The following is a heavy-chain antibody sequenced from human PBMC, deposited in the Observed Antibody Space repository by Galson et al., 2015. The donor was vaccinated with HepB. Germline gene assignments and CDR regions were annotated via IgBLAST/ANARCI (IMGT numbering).Heavy chain of an antibody. CDR2: IYPGDSDT. CDR1: GYSFTSYW. J-gene: IGHJ6*02. V-gene: IGHV5-51*03. D-gene: IGHD3-10*01. Sequence: QSGAEVKKPGESLKISCKGSGYSFTSYWIGWVRQMPGKGLEWMGIIYPGDSDTRYSPSFQGQVTISADKSISTAYLQWSSLKASDTAMYYCARGGYYYGSGSYYNPNYYYGMDVWGQGTTVTVSS. CDR3: ARGGYYYGSGSYYNPNYYYGMDV.